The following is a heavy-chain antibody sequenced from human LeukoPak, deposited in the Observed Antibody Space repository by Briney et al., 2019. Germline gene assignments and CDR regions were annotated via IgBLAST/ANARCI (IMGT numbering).Heavy chain of an antibody. J-gene: IGHJ4*02. V-gene: IGHV4-38-2*02. D-gene: IGHD6-13*01. CDR2: IYHSGST. CDR1: GYSISSGYY. CDR3: ARASRFSSWYFGY. Sequence: SETLSLTCTVSGYSISSGYYWGWIRQPPGKGLEWIGSIYHSGSTYYNPSLKSRVTISVDTSKNQFSLKLSSVTAADTAVYYCARASRFSSWYFGYWGQGTLVTVSS.